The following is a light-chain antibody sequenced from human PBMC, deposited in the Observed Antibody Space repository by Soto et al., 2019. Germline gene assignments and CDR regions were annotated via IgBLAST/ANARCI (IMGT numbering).Light chain of an antibody. Sequence: IGLPKSPGTLSLTPEERDTLSCRAIQSVSSSSLPWDQQKPGQAPRLLSYGASSRATGIPDRFSGSGSGTDFTLTISRLEPEDGGVYYCHKYWTSPPRTFCQVAKV. CDR3: HKYWTSPPRT. CDR1: QSVSSSS. CDR2: GAS. J-gene: IGKJ1*01. V-gene: IGKV3-20*01.